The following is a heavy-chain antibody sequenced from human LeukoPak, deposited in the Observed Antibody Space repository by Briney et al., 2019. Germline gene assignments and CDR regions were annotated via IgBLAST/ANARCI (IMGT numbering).Heavy chain of an antibody. CDR3: ARAAVRGVENGNWFDP. D-gene: IGHD3-10*01. V-gene: IGHV1-46*01. Sequence: ASVKVSCKASGYTFTSYYMHWVRQAPGQGLEWMGIINPSGGSTSYAQKFQGRVTMTRDTSTSTVYMELSSLRSEDTAVYYCARAAVRGVENGNWFDPWGQGTLVTVSS. CDR2: INPSGGST. J-gene: IGHJ5*02. CDR1: GYTFTSYY.